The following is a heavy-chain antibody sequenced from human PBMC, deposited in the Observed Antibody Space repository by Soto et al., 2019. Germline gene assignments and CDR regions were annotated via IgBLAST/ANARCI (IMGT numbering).Heavy chain of an antibody. Sequence: GESLKISCKGSGYTFTNYWIGWVRQMPGKGLEWMGIIYDGDSDTIYNPSFQGQVTISDDKSISTAYLQWSSLKASDTAMYYCARVRDTGGYYPKYFDSWGQGTLVTVSS. CDR2: IYDGDSDT. D-gene: IGHD3-22*01. CDR1: GYTFTNYW. J-gene: IGHJ4*02. CDR3: ARVRDTGGYYPKYFDS. V-gene: IGHV5-51*01.